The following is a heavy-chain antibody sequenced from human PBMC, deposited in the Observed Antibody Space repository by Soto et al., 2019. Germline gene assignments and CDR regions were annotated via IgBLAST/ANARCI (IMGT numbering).Heavy chain of an antibody. CDR1: GYTFTSYG. V-gene: IGHV1-18*04. J-gene: IGHJ4*02. D-gene: IGHD3-22*01. Sequence: ASVKVSCKASGYTFTSYGISWVRQAPGQGLEWMGWISAYNGNTNYAQKLQGRVTMTTDTSTSTAYMELRSLRSDDTAVYYCARGRTTMLVPDDYYYWGQGTLVTVSS. CDR2: ISAYNGNT. CDR3: ARGRTTMLVPDDYYY.